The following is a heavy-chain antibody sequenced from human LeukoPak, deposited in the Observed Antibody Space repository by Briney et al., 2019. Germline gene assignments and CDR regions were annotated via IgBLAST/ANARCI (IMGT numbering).Heavy chain of an antibody. CDR2: IIPIFGTA. V-gene: IGHV1-69*13. D-gene: IGHD4-23*01. CDR3: ARDGSGGFYGMDV. CDR1: GGTFSSYA. J-gene: IGHJ6*02. Sequence: GASVKVSCKASGGTFSSYAISWVRQAPGQGLEWMGGIIPIFGTANYAQKFQGRVTITADESASTAYMELSSLRSEDMAVYYCARDGSGGFYGMDVWGQGTTVTVSS.